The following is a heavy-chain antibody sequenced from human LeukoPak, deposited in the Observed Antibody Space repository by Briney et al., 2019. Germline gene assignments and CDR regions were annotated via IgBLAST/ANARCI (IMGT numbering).Heavy chain of an antibody. CDR1: RYTFPRYD. CDR2: INPGGDGL. CDR3: AREYPHTYNFDY. V-gene: IGHV1-46*01. D-gene: IGHD2-2*02. Sequence: ASVKVSCKASRYTFPRYDIHWVRQATGQGVEWMGMINPGGDGLIYAQNVQGRVTMTRDTSTSTVYMELSSLRSEDTAVYYCAREYPHTYNFDYWGQGTLVTVSS. J-gene: IGHJ4*02.